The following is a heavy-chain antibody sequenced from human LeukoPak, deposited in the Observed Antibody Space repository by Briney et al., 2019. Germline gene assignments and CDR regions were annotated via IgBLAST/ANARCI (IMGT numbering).Heavy chain of an antibody. Sequence: SQTLSLTCAISGDSVSSNSAAWNWIRQSPSRGLEWLARTYYRSKGNNDYAVSVKSRIAINPDTSNNQFSLQLNSVTPEDTAVYYCARDAKQGLDAFDIWGQGTMVTVSS. CDR1: GDSVSSNSAA. CDR2: TYYRSKGNN. V-gene: IGHV6-1*01. J-gene: IGHJ3*02. CDR3: ARDAKQGLDAFDI. D-gene: IGHD3/OR15-3a*01.